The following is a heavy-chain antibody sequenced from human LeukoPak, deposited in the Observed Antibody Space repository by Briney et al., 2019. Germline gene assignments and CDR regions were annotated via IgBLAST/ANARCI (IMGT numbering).Heavy chain of an antibody. CDR1: GFTFDDYA. D-gene: IGHD2-15*01. Sequence: GGSLRLSCAASGFTFDDYAMHWVRQAPGKGLEWVSLISGDGGSTYYADSVKGRFTISRDSSKNSLYLQMNSLRTEDTALYYCAKDLYCSGGSCYDGVDYWGQGTLVTVSS. CDR3: AKDLYCSGGSCYDGVDY. J-gene: IGHJ4*02. CDR2: ISGDGGST. V-gene: IGHV3-43*02.